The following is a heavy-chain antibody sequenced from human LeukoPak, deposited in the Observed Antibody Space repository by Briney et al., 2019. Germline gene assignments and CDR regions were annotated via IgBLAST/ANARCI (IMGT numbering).Heavy chain of an antibody. J-gene: IGHJ4*02. V-gene: IGHV3-23*01. Sequence: GGSLRLSCTASGFTFRSYGMSWVRQAPGKGLEWVSSIFPSGGEIHYADSVRGRFTISRDNSKSTLSLQMNSLRAEDTAIYYCATYRQVLLPFESWGQGTLVTVSS. D-gene: IGHD2-8*02. CDR2: IFPSGGEI. CDR1: GFTFRSYG. CDR3: ATYRQVLLPFES.